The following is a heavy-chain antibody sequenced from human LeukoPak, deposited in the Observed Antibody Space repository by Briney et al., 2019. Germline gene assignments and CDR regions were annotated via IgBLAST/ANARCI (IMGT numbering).Heavy chain of an antibody. CDR1: AFSVTSNY. Sequence: GSLRLSCATSAFSVTSNYMSWVRQAPRKGLEWVSAIYTDGNTHYAGSVKGRFTISRDSFKNTLYLQMNSLRAEDTAVYYCARDRPYGGVGDFDYWGQGTLVTVSS. J-gene: IGHJ4*02. CDR3: ARDRPYGGVGDFDY. V-gene: IGHV3-66*01. CDR2: IYTDGNT. D-gene: IGHD3-16*01.